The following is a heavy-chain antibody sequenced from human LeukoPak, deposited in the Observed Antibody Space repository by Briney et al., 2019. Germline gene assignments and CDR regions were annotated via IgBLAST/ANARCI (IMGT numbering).Heavy chain of an antibody. V-gene: IGHV3-30*03. D-gene: IGHD6-6*01. CDR1: GFTFSSYA. J-gene: IGHJ4*02. Sequence: PGGSLRLSCAASGFTFSSYAMTWVRQAPGKGLEWVAVIAYDGGNIFYAPSVRGRFTISRDNSRGTLSLQMNSLKVEDTALYYCVRDPSARFYFDYWGQGTLVTVSS. CDR3: VRDPSARFYFDY. CDR2: IAYDGGNI.